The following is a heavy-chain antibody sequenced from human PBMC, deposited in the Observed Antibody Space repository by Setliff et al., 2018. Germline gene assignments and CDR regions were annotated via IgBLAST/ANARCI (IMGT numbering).Heavy chain of an antibody. CDR3: ATLLANYGSGMDV. D-gene: IGHD3-10*01. V-gene: IGHV4-38-2*01. Sequence: PSETLSLTCAVSGSSIISDYYWVWIRQPPGRGLEWIGSIFQSGNTYYNPSLKSRVTISVDTSKNQFSLKVNSVTAADTAVYYCATLLANYGSGMDVRGQGTTVTVSS. J-gene: IGHJ6*02. CDR2: IFQSGNT. CDR1: GSSIISDYY.